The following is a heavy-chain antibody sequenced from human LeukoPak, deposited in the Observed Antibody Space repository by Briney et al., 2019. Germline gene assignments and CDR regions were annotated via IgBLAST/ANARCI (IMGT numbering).Heavy chain of an antibody. CDR3: ARGVVATGFDF. Sequence: SQTLSLTCALSGDSLSSKSAASNWIRHSPSRGLECLGRTFYMSKWYYEYAVSVKSRITITPDTSKNQFSLQLNSVTPEDTAVYYCARGVVATGFDFWGQGTQVAVSS. CDR1: GDSLSSKSAA. V-gene: IGHV6-1*01. J-gene: IGHJ4*02. CDR2: TFYMSKWYY. D-gene: IGHD3-3*01.